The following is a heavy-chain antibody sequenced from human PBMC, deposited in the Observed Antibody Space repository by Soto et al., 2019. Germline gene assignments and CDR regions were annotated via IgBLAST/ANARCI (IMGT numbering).Heavy chain of an antibody. CDR1: GGTFSSYA. CDR3: ARDRDFWSGYSNWFDP. J-gene: IGHJ5*02. CDR2: IIPIFGTA. D-gene: IGHD3-3*01. V-gene: IGHV1-69*06. Sequence: ASVKVSCKASGGTFSSYAISWVRQAPGQGLEWMGGIIPIFGTANYAQKFQGRVTITADKSTSTAYMELSSLRSEDTAVYYCARDRDFWSGYSNWFDPWGQGTLVTVSS.